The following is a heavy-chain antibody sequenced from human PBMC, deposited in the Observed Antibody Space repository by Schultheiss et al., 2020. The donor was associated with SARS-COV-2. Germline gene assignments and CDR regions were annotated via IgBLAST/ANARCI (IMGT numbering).Heavy chain of an antibody. CDR3: ARNGPGVGQLVFCDY. V-gene: IGHV1-18*01. D-gene: IGHD6-6*01. CDR1: GYTFTSYG. Sequence: ASVKVSCKASGYTFTSYGISWVRQAPGQGLEWMGWISAYNGNTNYAQKLQGRVTMTTDTSTSTAYMELRSLRSDDTAVYYCARNGPGVGQLVFCDYWGQGTLVTVSS. CDR2: ISAYNGNT. J-gene: IGHJ4*02.